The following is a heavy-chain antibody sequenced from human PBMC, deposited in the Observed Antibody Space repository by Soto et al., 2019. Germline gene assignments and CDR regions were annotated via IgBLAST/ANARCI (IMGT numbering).Heavy chain of an antibody. D-gene: IGHD4-4*01. CDR1: GFTFSSYS. CDR2: ITIGGNYI. Sequence: EVQLVESGGGLVTPGGSLRLSCAASGFTFSSYSMNWVRQAPGKGLEWVSSITIGGNYIYYADSVQGRFTISRDNAKNSLYLQMNSLRVEDTAVYYCARDTTVSYYFDYWGQGTLVTVSS. V-gene: IGHV3-21*01. J-gene: IGHJ4*02. CDR3: ARDTTVSYYFDY.